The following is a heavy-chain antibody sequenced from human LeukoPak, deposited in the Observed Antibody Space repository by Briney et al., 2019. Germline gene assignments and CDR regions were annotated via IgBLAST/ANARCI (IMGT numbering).Heavy chain of an antibody. CDR1: GYTFTSYY. CDR3: ATEGEERYSGYDYDY. V-gene: IGHV1-46*01. J-gene: IGHJ4*02. Sequence: ASVKVSCKASGYTFTSYYMHWVRQAPGQGLEWMGIINPSGGSTSYAQKFQGRVTMTTVTSTSTAYMELRSLRSDDTAIYYCATEGEERYSGYDYDYWGQGTLVTVSS. CDR2: INPSGGST. D-gene: IGHD5-12*01.